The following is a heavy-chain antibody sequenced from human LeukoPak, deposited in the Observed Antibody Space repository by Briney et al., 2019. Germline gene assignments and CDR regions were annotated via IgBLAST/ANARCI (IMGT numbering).Heavy chain of an antibody. Sequence: SETLSLTCTVSGGSISSYYWSWIRQPPGKGLEWIGYIYTSGSTNYNPSLKSRVTISVDTSKYQFSLKLSSVTAADTAVYYCARSLKTYYYDSDAFDIWGQGTMVTVSS. D-gene: IGHD3-22*01. V-gene: IGHV4-4*09. CDR2: IYTSGST. CDR1: GGSISSYY. CDR3: ARSLKTYYYDSDAFDI. J-gene: IGHJ3*02.